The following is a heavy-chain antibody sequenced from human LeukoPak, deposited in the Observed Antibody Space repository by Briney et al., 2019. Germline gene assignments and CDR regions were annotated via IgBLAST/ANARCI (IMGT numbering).Heavy chain of an antibody. CDR1: GFSFDFSGYA. CDR3: AKVGYVWGSYRHPSFFDY. D-gene: IGHD3-16*02. J-gene: IGHJ4*02. Sequence: GGSLRLSCAASGFSFDFSGYAMSWVRQAPGKGLEWVSGINGIGTSIYYADSVKGRFTISRDNSDNTLYLQMNSLRADDTAVYYCAKVGYVWGSYRHPSFFDYWGQGTLVTVSS. V-gene: IGHV3-23*05. CDR2: INGIGTSI.